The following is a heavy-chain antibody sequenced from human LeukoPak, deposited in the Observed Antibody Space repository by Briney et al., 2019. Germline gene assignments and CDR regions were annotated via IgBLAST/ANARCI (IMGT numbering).Heavy chain of an antibody. V-gene: IGHV4-34*01. CDR2: INHSGST. CDR1: GGSFSGYH. Sequence: PSETLSLTCAVYGGSFSGYHWSWIRQPPGKGLEWIGEINHSGSTNYNPSLKSRVTISVDTSKNQFSLKLSSVTAADTAVYYCARAGSSAFFDYWGQGTLVTVSS. J-gene: IGHJ4*02. D-gene: IGHD6-13*01. CDR3: ARAGSSAFFDY.